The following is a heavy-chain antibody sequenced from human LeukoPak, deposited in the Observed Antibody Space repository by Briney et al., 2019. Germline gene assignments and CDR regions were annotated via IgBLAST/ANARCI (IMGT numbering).Heavy chain of an antibody. CDR1: GDSLRSSTYY. CDR3: ARRGGWNYFDY. J-gene: IGHJ4*02. Sequence: SETLSLTCNVSGDSLRSSTYYWGWIRQPPRKGLQWIGSISYTGTTYYNPSLKSRVTISVDKSKNQVSLELTSMTAADTAVYYCARRGGWNYFDYWGQGTLVTVSS. V-gene: IGHV4-39*01. CDR2: ISYTGTT. D-gene: IGHD2-15*01.